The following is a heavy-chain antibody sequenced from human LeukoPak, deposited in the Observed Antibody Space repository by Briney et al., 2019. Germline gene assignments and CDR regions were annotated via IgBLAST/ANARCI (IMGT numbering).Heavy chain of an antibody. Sequence: SETLSLACTVSGGSISSYYWSWIRQPPGKGLEWIGYIYYSGSTNYNPSLKSRVTISVDTSKSQFSLKLSSVTAADTAVYYCARDGQPGWFDPWGQGTLVTVSS. V-gene: IGHV4-59*01. J-gene: IGHJ5*02. CDR3: ARDGQPGWFDP. D-gene: IGHD6-13*01. CDR1: GGSISSYY. CDR2: IYYSGST.